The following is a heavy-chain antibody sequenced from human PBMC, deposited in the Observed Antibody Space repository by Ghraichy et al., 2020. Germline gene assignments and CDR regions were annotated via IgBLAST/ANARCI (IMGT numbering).Heavy chain of an antibody. J-gene: IGHJ3*02. Sequence: GGSLRLSCAASGFTFSSYWMSWVRQAPGKGLEWVANIKQDGSEKYYVDSVKGRFTISRDNAKNSLYLQMNSLRAEDTAVYYCARDESSTYYYDSSGPSAFDIWGRGTMVTVSS. CDR2: IKQDGSEK. CDR1: GFTFSSYW. V-gene: IGHV3-7*01. CDR3: ARDESSTYYYDSSGPSAFDI. D-gene: IGHD3-22*01.